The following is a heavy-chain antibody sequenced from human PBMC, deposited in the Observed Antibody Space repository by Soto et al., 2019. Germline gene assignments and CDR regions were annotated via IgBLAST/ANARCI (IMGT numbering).Heavy chain of an antibody. D-gene: IGHD1-26*01. Sequence: GSLRLSCAASGFTFSSYAMHWVRQAPGKGLEYVSVITSNGGNTDYASSVKGRFTISRDNSKNTLYLQMNSLRAEDTAVYYCARDPLVGAPDYFDDWGQGTLVTVSS. J-gene: IGHJ4*02. V-gene: IGHV3-64*01. CDR1: GFTFSSYA. CDR3: ARDPLVGAPDYFDD. CDR2: ITSNGGNT.